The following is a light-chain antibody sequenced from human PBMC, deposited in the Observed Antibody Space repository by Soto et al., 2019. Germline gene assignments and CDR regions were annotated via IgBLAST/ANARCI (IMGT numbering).Light chain of an antibody. V-gene: IGLV8-61*01. CDR3: MLHMGSGIWA. CDR2: NTN. Sequence: TVVTQEPSFSVSPGGTVTLTCGLSSGSVSASYYPNWYQQTPGQAPRALIYNTNSRSSGVPDRFSGSILGNKAALTITGAQADDESDYYCMLHMGSGIWAFGGGTKVTVL. J-gene: IGLJ2*01. CDR1: SGSVSASYY.